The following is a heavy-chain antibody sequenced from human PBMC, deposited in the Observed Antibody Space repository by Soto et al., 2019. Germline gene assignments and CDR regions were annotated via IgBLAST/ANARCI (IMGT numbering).Heavy chain of an antibody. J-gene: IGHJ4*02. V-gene: IGHV4-39*01. CDR1: GGSISSSSYY. D-gene: IGHD3-22*01. CDR3: ARLVYYYDSSGYPDFDY. CDR2: IYYSGST. Sequence: SETLSLTCTVSGGSISSSSYYWGWIRQPPGKGLEWIGSIYYSGSTYYNPSLKSRVTISVDTSKNQFSLKLSSVTAADTAVYYCARLVYYYDSSGYPDFDYWGQGTLVTVSS.